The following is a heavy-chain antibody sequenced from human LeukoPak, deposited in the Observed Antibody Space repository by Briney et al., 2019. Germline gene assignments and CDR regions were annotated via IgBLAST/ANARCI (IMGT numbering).Heavy chain of an antibody. CDR1: GGTFSSYA. Sequence: ASVTVSCKASGGTFSSYAISWVRQAPGQGLEWMGGIVPIFGTANYAQKFQGRVTITADESTSTAYMELSSLRSEDTAVYYCARARGYYDSSGYYYLREFDYWGQGTLVTVSS. CDR2: IVPIFGTA. J-gene: IGHJ4*02. D-gene: IGHD3-22*01. CDR3: ARARGYYDSSGYYYLREFDY. V-gene: IGHV1-69*13.